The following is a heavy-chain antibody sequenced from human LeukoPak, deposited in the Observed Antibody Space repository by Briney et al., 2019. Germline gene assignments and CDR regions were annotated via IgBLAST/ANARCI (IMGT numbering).Heavy chain of an antibody. V-gene: IGHV1-46*03. D-gene: IGHD6-13*01. CDR2: INPSGGNT. CDR3: ARGGWVPAAATDY. Sequence: ASVKVSCKASGYTFSNYYMHWVRQAPGQGLEWMGVINPSGGNTIYAQKFQGRVTMTRDTSTSTVYMEVSSLRSEDTAVYYCARGGWVPAAATDYWGQGTLVPVSS. CDR1: GYTFSNYY. J-gene: IGHJ4*02.